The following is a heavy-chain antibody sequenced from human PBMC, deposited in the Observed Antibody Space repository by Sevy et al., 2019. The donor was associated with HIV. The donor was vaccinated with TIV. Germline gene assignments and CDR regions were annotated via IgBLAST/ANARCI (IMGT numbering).Heavy chain of an antibody. CDR2: ISYDGNYK. CDR1: GFTFPIYS. J-gene: IGHJ4*02. CDR3: ARVAVEYCTNDCYHRFDH. Sequence: GGSLRLSCVASGFTFPIYSVLWVRQAPGKGLEWLTLISYDGNYKYYADSVKGRFTISRENSNNSLYLQMSSLRVEDTALYFCARVAVEYCTNDCYHRFDHWGLGTLVTVSS. V-gene: IGHV3-30*04. D-gene: IGHD2-8*01.